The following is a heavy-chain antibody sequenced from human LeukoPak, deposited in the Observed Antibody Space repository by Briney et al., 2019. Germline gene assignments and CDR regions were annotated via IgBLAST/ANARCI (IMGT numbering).Heavy chain of an antibody. V-gene: IGHV4-61*02. J-gene: IGHJ3*02. D-gene: IGHD3-22*01. CDR2: IYTSGST. CDR3: ARESLDGYYYDSSGYWDAFDI. CDR1: GGSISSGGYY. Sequence: PSQTLSLTCTVSGGSISSGGYYWSWIRQPAGKGLEWIGRIYTSGSTNYNPSLKSRVTISVDTSKNQFSLKLSSVTAADTAVYYCARESLDGYYYDSSGYWDAFDIWGQGTMVTVSS.